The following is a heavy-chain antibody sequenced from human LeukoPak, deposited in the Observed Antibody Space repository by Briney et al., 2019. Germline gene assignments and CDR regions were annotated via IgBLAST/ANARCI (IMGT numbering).Heavy chain of an antibody. CDR2: IKSKTDGGTT. Sequence: PGGSLRLSCAASGFTFSNAWMSWVRQAPGKGLEWVGRIKSKTDGGTTDYAAPVKGRFTISRDDSKNTLYLQMNSLRAEDTAVYYCAKERLKAVAASNFDYWGQGTLVTVSS. V-gene: IGHV3-15*01. CDR3: AKERLKAVAASNFDY. J-gene: IGHJ4*02. CDR1: GFTFSNAW. D-gene: IGHD6-19*01.